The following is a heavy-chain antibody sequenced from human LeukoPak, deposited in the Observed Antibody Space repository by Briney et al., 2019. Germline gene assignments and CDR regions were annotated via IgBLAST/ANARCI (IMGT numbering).Heavy chain of an antibody. CDR1: GYSFTSYW. CDR3: ARQIRYSRDGTRFFDY. Sequence: GESLKISCKGSGYSFTSYWIGWVRQMPGKGLEWMGIIYPGDSDTRYSPSFQGQVTISADKSISTAYLQWSSLKASDTAMYYCARQIRYSRDGTRFFDYWGQGTLVTVSS. J-gene: IGHJ4*02. V-gene: IGHV5-51*01. D-gene: IGHD2-15*01. CDR2: IYPGDSDT.